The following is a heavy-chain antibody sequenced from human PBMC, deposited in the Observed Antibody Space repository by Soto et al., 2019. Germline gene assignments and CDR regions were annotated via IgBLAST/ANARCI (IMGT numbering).Heavy chain of an antibody. V-gene: IGHV3-23*01. D-gene: IGHD6-19*01. CDR3: AKDRKSGSGWYWDY. Sequence: SLRLSCAASGFTFSSYAMSWVRQPPGKGLEWVSAISASGGTTYYADSVKGRFTISRDNSKNMLYLQMNSLRAEDTAVYYCAKDRKSGSGWYWDYWGQGTLVTVSS. CDR1: GFTFSSYA. CDR2: ISASGGTT. J-gene: IGHJ4*02.